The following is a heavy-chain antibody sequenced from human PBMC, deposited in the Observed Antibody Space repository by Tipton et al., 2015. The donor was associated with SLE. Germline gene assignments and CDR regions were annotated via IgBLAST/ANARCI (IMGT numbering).Heavy chain of an antibody. Sequence: TLSLTCTVSGVTISSYYWSLIRQPPGKGLEWIGYIYYTRSTNYNPSLKSRVTISVDTSKNQFSLKLSSVTAADTAVYYCTRHRLGGADSFDYWGQGALVTGSS. CDR3: TRHRLGGADSFDY. D-gene: IGHD3-10*01. J-gene: IGHJ4*02. CDR2: IYYTRST. V-gene: IGHV4-59*01. CDR1: GVTISSYY.